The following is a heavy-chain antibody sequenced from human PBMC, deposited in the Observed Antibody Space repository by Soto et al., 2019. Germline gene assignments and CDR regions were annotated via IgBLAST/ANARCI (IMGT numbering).Heavy chain of an antibody. J-gene: IGHJ6*02. D-gene: IGHD2-21*02. CDR2: IIPIFGTA. V-gene: IGHV1-69*01. CDR3: ARGDVTAIPPQYYYYYGMDV. CDR1: GGTFSSYA. Sequence: QVQLVQXGAEVKXPXXSVKVSCKASGGTFSSYAISWVRQAPGQGLXWXXXIIPIFGTANYAQKFQGRVTITXXXXXXXXXXXXXXXXXXXXXXXYCARGDVTAIPPQYYYYYGMDVWGQGTTVTVXS.